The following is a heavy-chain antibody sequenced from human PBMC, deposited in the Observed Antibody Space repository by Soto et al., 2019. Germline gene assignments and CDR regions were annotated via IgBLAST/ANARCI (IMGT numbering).Heavy chain of an antibody. Sequence: ASVKVSCKASGYTFTGYYMHWVRQAPGQGLEWMGWINPNSGGTNYAQKFQGWVTMTRDTSISTAYMELSRLRSDDTAVYYCEGEMAKMASGAFDIWGQGTMVTVS. CDR1: GYTFTGYY. CDR3: EGEMAKMASGAFDI. D-gene: IGHD5-12*01. J-gene: IGHJ3*02. CDR2: INPNSGGT. V-gene: IGHV1-2*04.